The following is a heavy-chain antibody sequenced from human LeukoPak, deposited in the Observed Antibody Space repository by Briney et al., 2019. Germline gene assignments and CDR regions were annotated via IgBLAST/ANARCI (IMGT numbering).Heavy chain of an antibody. CDR3: AKLIVGARSLFDF. CDR1: GFTFSNYA. CDR2: ISGSGDST. Sequence: PGGSLGLSCAASGFTFSNYAMHWVRQAPGKGLEWVSTISGSGDSTNYADSVKGRFTISRDNSKNTLYLQMSSLRADDTAMYYCAKLIVGARSLFDFRGQGILVTVSS. D-gene: IGHD1-26*01. V-gene: IGHV3-23*01. J-gene: IGHJ4*02.